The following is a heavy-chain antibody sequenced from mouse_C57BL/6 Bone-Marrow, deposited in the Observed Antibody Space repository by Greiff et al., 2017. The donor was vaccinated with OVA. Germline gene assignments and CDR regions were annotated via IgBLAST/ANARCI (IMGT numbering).Heavy chain of an antibody. CDR1: GYAFSSYW. V-gene: IGHV1-80*01. CDR3: AGGNLLPVDY. J-gene: IGHJ2*01. Sequence: LKQSGASVKISCKASGYAFSSYWMNWVKQRPGKGLEWIGQIYPGDGDTNYNGKFKGKATLTADKSSSTAYMQLSSLTSEDSAVYFCAGGNLLPVDYWGQGTTLTVSS. CDR2: IYPGDGDT. D-gene: IGHD1-1*01.